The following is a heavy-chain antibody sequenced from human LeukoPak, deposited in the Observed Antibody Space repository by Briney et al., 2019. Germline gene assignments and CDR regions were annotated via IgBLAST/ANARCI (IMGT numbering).Heavy chain of an antibody. CDR1: RFAFSTYA. D-gene: IGHD5-12*01. CDR2: ISSNGADT. CDR3: AREMTGGYSGYATPGY. Sequence: GGSLRLSCAVSRFAFSTYAMTWVRQAPGQGLEYVSTISSNGADTYYADSVKGRFTISRDNAKNSLYLQMNSLRAEDTAVYYCAREMTGGYSGYATPGYWGQGTLVTVSS. J-gene: IGHJ4*02. V-gene: IGHV3-23*01.